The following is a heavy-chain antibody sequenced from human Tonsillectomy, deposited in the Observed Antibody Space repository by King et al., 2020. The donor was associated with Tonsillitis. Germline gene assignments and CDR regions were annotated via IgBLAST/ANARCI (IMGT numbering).Heavy chain of an antibody. V-gene: IGHV3-21*01. CDR3: AYSNSWPNKKFDY. CDR1: GFTFSSYT. CDR2: ISSSSYI. D-gene: IGHD6-13*01. J-gene: IGHJ4*02. Sequence: VQLVESGGGLVKPGGSLRLSCAASGFTFSSYTMNWVRQAPGKGLEWVSSISSSSYIFYADSVKGRFTISRDNAKNSLSLQMNSLRAEDTAVYYCAYSNSWPNKKFDYWGQGTLVTVSS.